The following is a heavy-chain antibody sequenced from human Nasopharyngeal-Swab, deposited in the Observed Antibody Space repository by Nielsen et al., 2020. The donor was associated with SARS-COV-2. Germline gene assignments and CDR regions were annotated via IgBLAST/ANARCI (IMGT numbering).Heavy chain of an antibody. CDR2: IKSKTDGGTT. D-gene: IGHD3-3*01. CDR3: TTDSRDYDFWSGYYPPSDY. V-gene: IGHV3-15*01. Sequence: VCQAPGMGLEWVGRIKSKTDGGTTDYAAPVKGRFTISRDDSKNTLYLQMNSLKTEDTAVYYCTTDSRDYDFWSGYYPPSDYWGQGTLVTVSS. J-gene: IGHJ4*02.